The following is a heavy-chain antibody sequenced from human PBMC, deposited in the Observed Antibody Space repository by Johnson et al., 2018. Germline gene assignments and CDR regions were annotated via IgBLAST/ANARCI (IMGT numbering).Heavy chain of an antibody. CDR2: IIPIFGTA. Sequence: QVQLVESGAEVKKXGSSVKVSCKASGGTFSSYAISWVRQAPGQGLEWMGGIIPIFGTANYAQKFQGRVTITADESTSTAYMELSSRRSEDTAVYYCARDISVVPAAIEDYYYGMDVWGQGTTVTVSS. J-gene: IGHJ6*02. V-gene: IGHV1-69*01. CDR3: ARDISVVPAAIEDYYYGMDV. CDR1: GGTFSSYA. D-gene: IGHD2-2*01.